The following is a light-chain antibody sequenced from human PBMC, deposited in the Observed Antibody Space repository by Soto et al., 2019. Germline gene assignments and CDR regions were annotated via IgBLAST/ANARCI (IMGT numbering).Light chain of an antibody. CDR3: SSYTSTNTVL. CDR2: DVT. Sequence: QPVLTQPASVSGSPGQSIAISCTGTSSDVGAYKYVSWYQQHPGKAPKLMIYDVTDRPSGVSDRFSGSKSGNTASLTISGLQAEDEADYYCSSYTSTNTVLFGGGTKVTVL. CDR1: SSDVGAYKY. V-gene: IGLV2-14*01. J-gene: IGLJ2*01.